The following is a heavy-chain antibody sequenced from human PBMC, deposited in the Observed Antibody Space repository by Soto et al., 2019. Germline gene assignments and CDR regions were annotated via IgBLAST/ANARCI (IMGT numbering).Heavy chain of an antibody. CDR1: GYSFTSYW. Sequence: GESLKISCKGSGYSFTSYWIGWVRQMPGKGLEWMGIIYPGDSDTRYSPSFQGQVTISADKSISTAYLQWSSLKASDTAMYYCARRGYCSGGSCYSDFDYWGQGTLVTVSS. CDR3: ARRGYCSGGSCYSDFDY. CDR2: IYPGDSDT. J-gene: IGHJ4*02. V-gene: IGHV5-51*01. D-gene: IGHD2-15*01.